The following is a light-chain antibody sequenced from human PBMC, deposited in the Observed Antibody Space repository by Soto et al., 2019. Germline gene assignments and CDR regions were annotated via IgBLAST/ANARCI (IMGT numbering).Light chain of an antibody. J-gene: IGKJ5*01. CDR1: QSVSSN. Sequence: EIVMTQSPATLSVCPGERATLSCRASQSVSSNLAWYQQKPGQAPRLLIYGASTRATGIPARFSGSGSGTEFTLTISSLQSEDFAVFYCQQYDNWPITFGQGTRLEMK. CDR2: GAS. V-gene: IGKV3-15*01. CDR3: QQYDNWPIT.